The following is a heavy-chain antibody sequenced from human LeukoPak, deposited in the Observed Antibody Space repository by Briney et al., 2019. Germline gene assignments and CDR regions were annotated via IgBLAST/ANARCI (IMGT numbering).Heavy chain of an antibody. Sequence: GGSLRLSCAASGFTFSSYAINWVRQAPGKGLECVSGIRSSGGSTYYADSVKGRFTISRDNSRSTLYLQMNSLRAEDTAVYYCASQSRMVRGSRAAFDIWGQGTMVTVSS. J-gene: IGHJ3*02. V-gene: IGHV3-23*01. D-gene: IGHD3-10*01. CDR3: ASQSRMVRGSRAAFDI. CDR1: GFTFSSYA. CDR2: IRSSGGST.